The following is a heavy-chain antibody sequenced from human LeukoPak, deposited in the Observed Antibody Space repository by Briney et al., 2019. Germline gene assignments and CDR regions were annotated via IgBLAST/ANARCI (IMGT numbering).Heavy chain of an antibody. V-gene: IGHV1-2*02. CDR1: GYTFTGYY. CDR3: ARNLWFGESSDAFDM. CDR2: INPKSGGT. D-gene: IGHD3-10*01. Sequence: ASVKVSCKASGYTFTGYYMHWARQAPGQGLEWMGWINPKSGGTNYAQKFQGRVTMTRDTSISTAYMEMSRLRSGDTAVYYCARNLWFGESSDAFDMWGQGTMVTVSS. J-gene: IGHJ3*02.